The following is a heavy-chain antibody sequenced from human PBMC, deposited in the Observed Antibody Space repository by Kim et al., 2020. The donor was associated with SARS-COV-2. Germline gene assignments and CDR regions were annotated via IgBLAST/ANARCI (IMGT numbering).Heavy chain of an antibody. Sequence: GGSLRLSCAASGFTFSSYAMHWVRQAPGKGLEWVAVISYDGSNKYYADSVKGRFTISRDNSKNTLYLQMNSLRAEDTAVYYCAREREGIAGAGGMDVWGQGTTVTVSS. V-gene: IGHV3-30-3*01. J-gene: IGHJ6*02. CDR1: GFTFSSYA. CDR2: ISYDGSNK. CDR3: AREREGIAGAGGMDV. D-gene: IGHD6-19*01.